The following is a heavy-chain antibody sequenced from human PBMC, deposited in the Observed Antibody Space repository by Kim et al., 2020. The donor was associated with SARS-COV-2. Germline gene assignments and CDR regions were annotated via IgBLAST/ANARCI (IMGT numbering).Heavy chain of an antibody. J-gene: IGHJ4*02. V-gene: IGHV4-31*03. CDR2: IYYSGST. D-gene: IGHD6-13*01. CDR3: ARVWGYPGIAAAGTFDY. CDR1: GGSISSGGYY. Sequence: SETLSLTCTVSGGSISSGGYYWSWIRQHPGKGLEWIGYIYYSGSTYYNPSLKGRVTISVDTSKNQFSLKLSSVTAADTAVYYCARVWGYPGIAAAGTFDYWGQGTLVTVSS.